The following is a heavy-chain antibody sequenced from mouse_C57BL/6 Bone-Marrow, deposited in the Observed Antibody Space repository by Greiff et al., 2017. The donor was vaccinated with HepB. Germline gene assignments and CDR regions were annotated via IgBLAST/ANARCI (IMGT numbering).Heavy chain of an antibody. Sequence: EVMLVESGGGLVKPGGSLKLSCAASGFTFSSYAMSWVRQTPEKRLEWVATISDGGSYTYYPDNVKGRFTISRDNAKNNLYLQMSHLKSEDTAIYYCARGDYPFAYWGQGTLVTVSA. V-gene: IGHV5-4*03. D-gene: IGHD2-4*01. CDR3: ARGDYPFAY. CDR1: GFTFSSYA. CDR2: ISDGGSYT. J-gene: IGHJ3*01.